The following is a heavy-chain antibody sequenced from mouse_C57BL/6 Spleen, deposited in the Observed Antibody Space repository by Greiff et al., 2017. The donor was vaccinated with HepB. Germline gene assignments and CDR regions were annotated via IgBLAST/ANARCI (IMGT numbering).Heavy chain of an antibody. J-gene: IGHJ2*01. Sequence: QVQLKQSGPGILQSSQSLSLTCSFSGFSLSTSGMGVSRIRQPSGKGLEWLVHIYWDDDKRYNPSLKSQRTISKDTSRNQVFLKITCVYTADTATYYGARSASYDYGDYWGQGTTLTVSS. CDR1: GFSLSTSGMG. D-gene: IGHD2-4*01. CDR2: IYWDDDK. CDR3: ARSASYDYGDY. V-gene: IGHV8-12*01.